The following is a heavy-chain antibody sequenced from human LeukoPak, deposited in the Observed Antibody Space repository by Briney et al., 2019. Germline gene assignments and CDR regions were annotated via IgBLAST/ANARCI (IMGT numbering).Heavy chain of an antibody. J-gene: IGHJ4*02. CDR3: ARSYTYARY. D-gene: IGHD3-10*01. CDR1: EFTVSSNY. Sequence: GGSLRLSCAASEFTVSSNYMSWVRQAPGKGLEWVAHIKEDGSEIFYVDSVKGRFTISRDNAKNSLYLQMNSLGAEDTAIYYCARSYTYARYWGQGALVTVSS. V-gene: IGHV3-7*01. CDR2: IKEDGSEI.